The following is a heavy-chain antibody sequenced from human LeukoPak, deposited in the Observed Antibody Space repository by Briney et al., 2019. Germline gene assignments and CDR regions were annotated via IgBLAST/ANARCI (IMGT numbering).Heavy chain of an antibody. CDR1: GFTFSNYW. CDR2: IKTDGTEK. D-gene: IGHD2-2*01. CDR3: AKPAATSLGMDV. Sequence: GGSLRLSCAASGFTFSNYWMSWVRQAPGKGLEWVANIKTDGTEKYYVDSVKGRFTISRDNAKNSLYLHMNSLRAEDTAVYYCAKPAATSLGMDVWGQGTTVTVSS. J-gene: IGHJ6*02. V-gene: IGHV3-7*01.